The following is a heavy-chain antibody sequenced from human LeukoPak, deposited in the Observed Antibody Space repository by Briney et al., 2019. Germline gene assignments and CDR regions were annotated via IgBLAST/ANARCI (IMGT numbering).Heavy chain of an antibody. Sequence: SETLSLTCTVSGGSISSSSYYWGWIRQPPGKGLEWIGSIYYSGSTYYNPSLKSRVTISVDTSKNQFSLKLSSVTAADTAVYYCARRGGNGLDHWGQGTLVTVSS. CDR2: IYYSGST. CDR1: GGSISSSSYY. J-gene: IGHJ4*02. CDR3: ARRGGNGLDH. D-gene: IGHD4-23*01. V-gene: IGHV4-39*01.